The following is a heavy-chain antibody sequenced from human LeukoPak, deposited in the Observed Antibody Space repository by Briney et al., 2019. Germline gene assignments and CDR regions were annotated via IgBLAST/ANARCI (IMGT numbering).Heavy chain of an antibody. J-gene: IGHJ4*02. CDR2: INHSGST. Sequence: SETLSLTCAVYGGSFSGYYWSWIRQPPGKGLEWIGEINHSGSTNYNPSLKSRVTISVDTSKNQFSLKLSSVTAADTAVYYCARVGTHYYYGSSGYYHSFDYWGQGTLVTVSS. CDR3: ARVGTHYYYGSSGYYHSFDY. V-gene: IGHV4-34*01. D-gene: IGHD3-22*01. CDR1: GGSFSGYY.